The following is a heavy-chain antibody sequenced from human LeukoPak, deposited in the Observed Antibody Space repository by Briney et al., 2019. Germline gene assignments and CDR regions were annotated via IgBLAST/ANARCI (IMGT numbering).Heavy chain of an antibody. V-gene: IGHV4-59*01. J-gene: IGHJ5*02. CDR3: AREDSTGNWFDP. D-gene: IGHD2-2*01. CDR2: IYYGEST. Sequence: SETLSLTCTVSGGSISSYYSSWIRQPPGKGLEWIGYIYYGESTNYNPSLKSRVTISVDTSKNQFSLKLSSVTAADTAVYYCAREDSTGNWFDPWGQGTLVTVSS. CDR1: GGSISSYY.